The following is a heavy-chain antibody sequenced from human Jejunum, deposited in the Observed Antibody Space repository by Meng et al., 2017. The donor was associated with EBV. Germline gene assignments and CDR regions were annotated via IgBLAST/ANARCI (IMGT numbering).Heavy chain of an antibody. CDR3: ARGRGYDYGDS. CDR2: LYYAGKA. Sequence: QVQLRESGPRLVKPSDTLSLTCSASGDSVTGYNYWTWIRQPPGKGLEWIGNLYYAGKAIYKPSLQSRVTISVDTSKNQISLKVTSVTAADTAIYYCARGRGYDYGDSWGQGTLVTVSS. D-gene: IGHD5-12*01. CDR1: GDSVTGYNY. V-gene: IGHV4-61*01. J-gene: IGHJ5*02.